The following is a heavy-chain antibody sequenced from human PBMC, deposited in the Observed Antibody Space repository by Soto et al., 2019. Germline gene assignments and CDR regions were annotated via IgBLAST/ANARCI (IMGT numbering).Heavy chain of an antibody. Sequence: QVQLQESGPGLVKPSETLSLTCTVSVGSINNFYWSWIRQPPGQGLGWIASIYYCGSTNYNPSLTTRVAISLDTPQHQFSLRLNSVTAAVTAVYYCGRIASPGGSGDPWHFDHWGQGTLVTVSS. CDR3: GRIASPGGSGDPWHFDH. CDR1: VGSINNFY. J-gene: IGHJ4*02. CDR2: IYYCGST. V-gene: IGHV4-59*01. D-gene: IGHD3-10*01.